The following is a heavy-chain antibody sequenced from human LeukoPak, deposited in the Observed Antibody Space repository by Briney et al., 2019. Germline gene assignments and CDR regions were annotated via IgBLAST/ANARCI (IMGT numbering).Heavy chain of an antibody. CDR1: GGSFSRYY. V-gene: IGHV4-34*01. J-gene: IGHJ5*02. Sequence: SETLSLTCAVYGGSFSRYYWSWIRQPPGKGLEWIGEINHSGSTNYNPSLKSRVTISVDTSKNQFSLKLSSVTAADTAVYYCASSGGTLDPWGQGTLVTVSS. D-gene: IGHD3-10*01. CDR2: INHSGST. CDR3: ASSGGTLDP.